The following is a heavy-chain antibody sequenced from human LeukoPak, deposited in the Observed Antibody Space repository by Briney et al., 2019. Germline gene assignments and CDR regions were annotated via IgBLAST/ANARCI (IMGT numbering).Heavy chain of an antibody. D-gene: IGHD6-6*01. J-gene: IGHJ5*02. CDR2: IYYSRST. CDR3: ARAMDSSSSLWCDP. CDR1: GGSISSGDYY. V-gene: IGHV4-30-4*01. Sequence: PSETLSLTCTVSGGSISSGDYYWSWIRQPPGKGLEWIGYIYYSRSTYYNPSLKSRVTISVDTSKNQFSLKLSSVTAADTAVYYCARAMDSSSSLWCDPWGQGTLVTVSS.